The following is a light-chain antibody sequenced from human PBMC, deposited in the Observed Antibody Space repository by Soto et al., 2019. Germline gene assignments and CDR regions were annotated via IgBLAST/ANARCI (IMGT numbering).Light chain of an antibody. V-gene: IGKV1-5*01. J-gene: IGKJ1*01. Sequence: DIQMTQSPSTLSASVVDRVTITCRASQSISSWLACYQQKPGKAPKLLIYDASSLESGVPSRLSGSGSGTEFTLTISSLQPYDYATYYCQQYNSYSPWTFGQGTKEEFK. CDR3: QQYNSYSPWT. CDR2: DAS. CDR1: QSISSW.